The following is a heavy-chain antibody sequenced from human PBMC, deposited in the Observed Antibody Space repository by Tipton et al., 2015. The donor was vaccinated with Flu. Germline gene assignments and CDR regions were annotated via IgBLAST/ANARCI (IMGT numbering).Heavy chain of an antibody. CDR1: GYSISSGYY. Sequence: TLSLTCTVSGYSISSGYYWGWIRQPPGKGLEWIGMIYHSGSTYYNPSLKSRVTISVDTSKNQFSLKLSSVTAADTAVYYCARLQTRWAFDIWGQGTMVTVSS. V-gene: IGHV4-38-2*02. D-gene: IGHD5-24*01. CDR3: ARLQTRWAFDI. CDR2: IYHSGST. J-gene: IGHJ3*02.